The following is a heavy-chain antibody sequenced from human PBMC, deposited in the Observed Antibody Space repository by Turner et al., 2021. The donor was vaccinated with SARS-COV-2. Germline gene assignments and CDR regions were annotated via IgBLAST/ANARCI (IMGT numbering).Heavy chain of an antibody. CDR1: GFTFSSYG. V-gene: IGHV3-33*01. Sequence: QVQLVESGGGVVRPVRSLRLSCAASGFTFSSYGMHWVRQAPGKGPEWVAVIWYDGSNKYYADSVKGRFTISRDNSKNTLYLQMNSLTAEDTAVYYCARDPNAGYYYMDVWGKGTTVTVSS. CDR3: ARDPNAGYYYMDV. CDR2: IWYDGSNK. J-gene: IGHJ6*03. D-gene: IGHD2-8*01.